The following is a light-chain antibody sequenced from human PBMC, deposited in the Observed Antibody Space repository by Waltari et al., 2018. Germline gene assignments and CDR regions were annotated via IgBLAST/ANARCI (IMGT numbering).Light chain of an antibody. J-gene: IGKJ1*01. CDR2: WAS. CDR3: QQYCTTPT. CDR1: QSVLYRSNNKEY. Sequence: DIVMTQFPDSLAVSLGERATINCKSSQSVLYRSNNKEYLAWYKQKPGQPAKLPIYWASTRESGVPDRFSGSGSGTDFTLTISSLQAEDVAVYYCQQYCTTPTFGQGTKVEIK. V-gene: IGKV4-1*01.